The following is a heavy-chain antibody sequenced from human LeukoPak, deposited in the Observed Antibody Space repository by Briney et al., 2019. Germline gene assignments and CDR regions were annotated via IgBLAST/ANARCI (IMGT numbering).Heavy chain of an antibody. CDR2: IDKHGSGK. D-gene: IGHD1-26*01. CDR1: GFTFSISW. Sequence: GGSLRLSCVASGFTFSISWVTWVRQAPGKGLEWVANIDKHGSGKYYVDSVKGRFAISRDYASNSVFLQMDSLRAEDTSVYYCARNAGWGYYDLWGQGTPVTVSS. CDR3: ARNAGWGYYDL. J-gene: IGHJ4*02. V-gene: IGHV3-7*01.